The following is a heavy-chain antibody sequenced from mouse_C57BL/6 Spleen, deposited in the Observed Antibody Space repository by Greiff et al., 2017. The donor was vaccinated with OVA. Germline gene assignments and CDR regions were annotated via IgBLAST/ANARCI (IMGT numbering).Heavy chain of an antibody. CDR3: ARSGGDGYYFDD. Sequence: QVQLQQSGAELARPGASVKLSCKASGYTFTSYGISWVKQRTGQGLEWIGEIYPRSGNTYYNEKFKGKATLTADKSSSTAYMELRSLTSEDSAVYFCARSGGDGYYFDDWGQGTTLTVSS. D-gene: IGHD2-3*01. J-gene: IGHJ2*01. CDR2: IYPRSGNT. CDR1: GYTFTSYG. V-gene: IGHV1-81*01.